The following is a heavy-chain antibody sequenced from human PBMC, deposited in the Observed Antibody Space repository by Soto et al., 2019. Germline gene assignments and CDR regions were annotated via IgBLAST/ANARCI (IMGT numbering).Heavy chain of an antibody. CDR3: ARVCSGGSCYSGYYYYYGMDV. Sequence: GGSLRLSCAASGFTFSSYWMSWVRQAPGKGLEWVANIKQDGSEKYYVDSVKGRFTISRGNAKNSLYLQMNSLRAEDTAVYYCARVCSGGSCYSGYYYYYGMDVWGQGTTVTVSS. D-gene: IGHD2-15*01. CDR2: IKQDGSEK. V-gene: IGHV3-7*03. CDR1: GFTFSSYW. J-gene: IGHJ6*02.